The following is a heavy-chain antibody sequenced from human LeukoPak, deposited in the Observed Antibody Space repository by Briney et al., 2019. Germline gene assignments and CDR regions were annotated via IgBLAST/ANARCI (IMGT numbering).Heavy chain of an antibody. J-gene: IGHJ3*02. CDR1: GFTFSSYS. CDR3: AKDSFSFNGIYDALDI. D-gene: IGHD2-8*01. CDR2: ISSSSSTI. Sequence: PGGSLRLSCAASGFTFSSYSMNWVRQAPGKGLEWVSYISSSSSTIYYADSVKGRFTISRDDSKNTLFLQMNSLRAEDTAIYYCAKDSFSFNGIYDALDIWGQGTVVTVSS. V-gene: IGHV3-48*04.